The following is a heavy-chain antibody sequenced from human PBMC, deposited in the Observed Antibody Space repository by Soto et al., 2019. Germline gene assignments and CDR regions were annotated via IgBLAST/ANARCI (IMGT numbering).Heavy chain of an antibody. CDR1: GFTFSYFY. V-gene: IGHV3-21*01. CDR3: VRVSLDSYPDY. J-gene: IGHJ4*02. CDR2: ISSSSGST. Sequence: EVQLVESGGGLVKPGGSLRLSCAASGFTFSYFYMNWVRQAPGKGLEWVASISSSSGSTYYSDSVKGRFTISRDNAKNSLSLQMNSLRADDSAVYFCVRVSLDSYPDYWGQGTLVIVSS. D-gene: IGHD5-18*01.